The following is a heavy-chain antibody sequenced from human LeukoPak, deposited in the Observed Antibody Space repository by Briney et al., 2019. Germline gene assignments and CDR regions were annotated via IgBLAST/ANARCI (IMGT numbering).Heavy chain of an antibody. CDR3: AKVKGGGPWYYFDY. D-gene: IGHD3-10*01. CDR1: GFTFSSYA. J-gene: IGHJ4*02. Sequence: GGSLRLSCAASGFTFSSYAMSWVRQAPGKGLEWVSAISGSVGSTYYADSVKGRFTISRDNSKNTLYLQMNSLRAEDTAVYYCAKVKGGGPWYYFDYWGQGTLVTVSS. CDR2: ISGSVGST. V-gene: IGHV3-23*01.